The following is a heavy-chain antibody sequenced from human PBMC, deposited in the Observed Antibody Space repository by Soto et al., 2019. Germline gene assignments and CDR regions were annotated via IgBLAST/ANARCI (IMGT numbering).Heavy chain of an antibody. CDR3: ARCCSGGSCYLWFDP. Sequence: QVQLQQWGAGLLKPSETLSLTCAVYGGSFSGYYWSWIRQPPGQGLEWIGEINHSGSPHYNPSLKSRVTISVDTSKNQFSRKLSSVTAADAAVYYCARCCSGGSCYLWFDPWGQGTLVTVSS. CDR1: GGSFSGYY. D-gene: IGHD2-15*01. J-gene: IGHJ5*02. CDR2: INHSGSP. V-gene: IGHV4-34*01.